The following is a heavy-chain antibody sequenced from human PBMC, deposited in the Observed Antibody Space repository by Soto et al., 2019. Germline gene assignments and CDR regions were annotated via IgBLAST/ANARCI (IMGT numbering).Heavy chain of an antibody. D-gene: IGHD4-17*01. CDR1: GGSFSGYY. CDR3: ARVVMTTVTKYGDNWFDP. J-gene: IGHJ5*02. V-gene: IGHV4-34*01. CDR2: INHSGST. Sequence: SETLSLTCAVYGGSFSGYYWSWIRQPPGKGLEWIGEINHSGSTNYNPSLKSRVTISVDTSKNQFSLKLSSVTAADTAVYYCARVVMTTVTKYGDNWFDPWGQGTLVTVSS.